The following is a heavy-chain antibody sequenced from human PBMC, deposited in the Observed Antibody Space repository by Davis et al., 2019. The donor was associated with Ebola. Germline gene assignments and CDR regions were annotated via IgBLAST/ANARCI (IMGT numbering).Heavy chain of an antibody. V-gene: IGHV1-69*04. CDR2: IIPMLGIP. D-gene: IGHD5-18*01. CDR1: GGTFSTYA. Sequence: AASVKVSCKASGGTFSTYAIDWVRQAPGQGLEWMGRIIPMLGIPNYAQRFQGRVTITADKSTSTAYMELSSLRSEDTAMYYCARDLGTAMATEWGQGTQVTVSS. J-gene: IGHJ4*02. CDR3: ARDLGTAMATE.